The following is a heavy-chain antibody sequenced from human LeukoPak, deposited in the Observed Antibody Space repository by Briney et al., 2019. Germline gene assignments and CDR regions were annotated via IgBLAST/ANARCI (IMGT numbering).Heavy chain of an antibody. CDR3: ARAIAVAGTNYYYGMDV. V-gene: IGHV4-59*01. CDR2: IYYSGST. Sequence: ASETLSLTCTVSGGSISSYYWSWIRQPPGKGLEWIGYIYYSGSTNYNPSLKSRVTISVDTSKNQFSLKLISVTAADTAVYYCARAIAVAGTNYYYGMDVWGQGTTVTVSS. D-gene: IGHD6-19*01. J-gene: IGHJ6*02. CDR1: GGSISSYY.